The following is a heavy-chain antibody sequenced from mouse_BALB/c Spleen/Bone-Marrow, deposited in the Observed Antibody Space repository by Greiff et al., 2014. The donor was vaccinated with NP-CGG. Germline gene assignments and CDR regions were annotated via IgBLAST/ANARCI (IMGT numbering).Heavy chain of an antibody. CDR1: GYSITSDYA. CDR3: AKTGTRYYFDY. J-gene: IGHJ2*01. Sequence: EVQLQQSGPGLVKPSQSLSLTCTVTGYSITSDYAWNWIRQFPGNILEWMGYIGYSGTTSYNPSLKSRISITRDTSKNQFFLQLNSVTTEDTATYYCAKTGTRYYFDYWGQGTTLTVSS. CDR2: IGYSGTT. V-gene: IGHV3-2*02. D-gene: IGHD4-1*01.